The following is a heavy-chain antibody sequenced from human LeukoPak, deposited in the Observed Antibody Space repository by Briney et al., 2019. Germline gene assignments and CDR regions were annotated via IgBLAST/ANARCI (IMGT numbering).Heavy chain of an antibody. Sequence: PGGSLRLSCAASGFTVRSNYMSWVRQAPGKGLEWVSVIYSGGSTYYADSVKGRFTTSRDNSKNTLYLQMNSLRAEDTAVYYCARDSSSWRQDFDYWGQGTLVTVSS. CDR1: GFTVRSNY. D-gene: IGHD6-13*01. CDR2: IYSGGST. CDR3: ARDSSSWRQDFDY. V-gene: IGHV3-66*02. J-gene: IGHJ4*02.